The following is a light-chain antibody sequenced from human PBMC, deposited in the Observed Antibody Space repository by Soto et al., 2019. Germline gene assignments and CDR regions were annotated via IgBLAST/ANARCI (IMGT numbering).Light chain of an antibody. CDR1: SSNIGSNT. CDR3: LLYYGGAGV. Sequence: QSVLTQPPSASGTPGQRVTISCSGSSSNIGSNTVNWYQQLPGTAPKLLIYSNNQRPSGVPDRFSGSKSGTSASLAISGLQSEDEADYYCLLYYGGAGVFGGGTKLTVL. J-gene: IGLJ3*02. CDR2: SNN. V-gene: IGLV1-44*01.